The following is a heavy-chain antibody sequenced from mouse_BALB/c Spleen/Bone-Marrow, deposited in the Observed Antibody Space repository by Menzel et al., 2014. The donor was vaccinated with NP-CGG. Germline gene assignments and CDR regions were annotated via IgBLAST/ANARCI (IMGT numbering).Heavy chain of an antibody. J-gene: IGHJ3*01. CDR3: PPLYDVYCVAWFAF. CDR1: GFNITDYY. CDR2: IDPGNGNT. Sequence: VQLQQSGAELVRPGALVKLSCKASGFNITDYYMHWVKQRPGQGLEWIGGIDPGNGNTIYNQKFKGKARLTADTSTSTAYLQLSGLTSDDTAVYYCPPLYDVYCVAWFAFWGQETLLSVSA. V-gene: IGHV14-1*02. D-gene: IGHD2-3*01.